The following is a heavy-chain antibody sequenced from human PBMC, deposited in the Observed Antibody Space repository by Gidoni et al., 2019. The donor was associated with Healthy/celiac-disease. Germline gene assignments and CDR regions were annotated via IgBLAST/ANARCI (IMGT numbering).Heavy chain of an antibody. CDR3: ARGAGSSGWTPGGMDV. V-gene: IGHV1-2*02. Sequence: QVQLGQSGAEVKKPGASVKVSCKASGYTFTGHYMHWVRHAPGQGLEWMGWINPNSGGTNYAQKFQGRVTMTRDTSISTAYMELSRLRFDDTAVYYCARGAGSSGWTPGGMDVWGQGTTVTVSS. D-gene: IGHD6-19*01. J-gene: IGHJ6*02. CDR1: GYTFTGHY. CDR2: INPNSGGT.